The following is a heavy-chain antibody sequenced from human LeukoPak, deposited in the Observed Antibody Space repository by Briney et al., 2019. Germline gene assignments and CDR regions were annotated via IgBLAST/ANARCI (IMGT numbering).Heavy chain of an antibody. CDR2: LIPIFGTA. J-gene: IGHJ4*02. CDR1: GGTFSSYA. CDR3: ARSMVRGVISPTALDY. D-gene: IGHD3-10*01. V-gene: IGHV1-69*01. Sequence: SVKVLCKASGGTFSSYAMSWVRQAPGQGRVGRGGLIPIFGTANYAQKFHGRVTITADESTSTAYMELSRLTSEDTAVYYCARSMVRGVISPTALDYWGQGTLVTVSS.